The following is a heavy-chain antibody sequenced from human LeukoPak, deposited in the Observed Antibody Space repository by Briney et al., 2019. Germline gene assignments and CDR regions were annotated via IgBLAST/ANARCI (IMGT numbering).Heavy chain of an antibody. D-gene: IGHD2-21*02. CDR1: GGSISSSSYY. CDR3: ARHVGVTPRLDY. Sequence: SETLSLTCSVSGGSISSSSYYWGWIRQPPGKGLDWTGTIYNSGSTYYTPSLKSRVTMSIDTSKKQFSLKLSSVTAADTAVYYCARHVGVTPRLDYWGQGTLVTVSS. V-gene: IGHV4-39*01. CDR2: IYNSGST. J-gene: IGHJ4*02.